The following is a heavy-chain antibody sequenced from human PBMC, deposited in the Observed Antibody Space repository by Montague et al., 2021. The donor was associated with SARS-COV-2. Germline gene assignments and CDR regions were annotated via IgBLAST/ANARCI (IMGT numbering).Heavy chain of an antibody. J-gene: IGHJ2*01. V-gene: IGHV4-59*12. CDR1: GGSISTYY. Sequence: SETLSLTCTVSGGSISTYYWSWIRQPPGKGLEWIGYIYYSGSTNXXPSLKSRVTISVDTSKNQFSLKLSSVTAADTAVYYCARDGYNAHQNYWYFDLWGRGTLVTDSS. CDR3: ARDGYNAHQNYWYFDL. CDR2: IYYSGST. D-gene: IGHD5-24*01.